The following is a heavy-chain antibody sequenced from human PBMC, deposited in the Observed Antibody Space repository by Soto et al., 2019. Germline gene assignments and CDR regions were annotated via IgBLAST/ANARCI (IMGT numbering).Heavy chain of an antibody. V-gene: IGHV4-34*01. CDR3: ATRITVFGLLIPPFDP. CDR1: GGSVNGYY. D-gene: IGHD3-3*01. CDR2: IDHTGGT. Sequence: SETLSLTCAVYGGSVNGYYWSWIRQPPGKGLEWIGEIDHTGGTHYNPSLKSRVTMSVDTSKNQFSLRLSSVTAADTAIYYCATRITVFGLLIPPFDPWGQGTQVTVSS. J-gene: IGHJ5*02.